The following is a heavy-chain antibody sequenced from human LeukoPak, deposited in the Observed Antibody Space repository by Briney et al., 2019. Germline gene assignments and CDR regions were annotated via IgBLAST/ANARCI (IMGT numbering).Heavy chain of an antibody. D-gene: IGHD3-10*01. V-gene: IGHV4-34*01. CDR1: GTSLSSYC. Sequence: SETLSLTCAVSGTSLSSYCWSWIRQPPEKGLEWVGEINHSGSTNYNPSLKSRVTISVDTSKNQFSLRLTSVTAADTAVYYCARCHYGSGTYAHGFDIWGQGTMVTVSS. J-gene: IGHJ3*02. CDR3: ARCHYGSGTYAHGFDI. CDR2: INHSGST.